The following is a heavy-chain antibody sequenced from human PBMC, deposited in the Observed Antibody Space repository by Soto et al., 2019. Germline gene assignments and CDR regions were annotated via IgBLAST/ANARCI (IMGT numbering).Heavy chain of an antibody. CDR1: GFTFSDYY. CDR2: ISSSGSTI. Sequence: GGSLRLSCAASGFTFSDYYMSWIRQAPGKGLEWVSYISSSGSTIYYADSVKGRFTISRDNAKNSLYLQMNSLRAEDTAVYYCARGISMITFGGVIVRSPFDYWGQGTLVTVSS. V-gene: IGHV3-11*01. D-gene: IGHD3-16*02. J-gene: IGHJ4*02. CDR3: ARGISMITFGGVIVRSPFDY.